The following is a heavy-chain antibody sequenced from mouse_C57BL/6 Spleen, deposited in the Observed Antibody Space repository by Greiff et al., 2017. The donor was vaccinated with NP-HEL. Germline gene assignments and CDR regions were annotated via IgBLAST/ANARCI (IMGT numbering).Heavy chain of an antibody. CDR1: GYSFTGYY. CDR2: INPSTGGT. Sequence: VQLKQSGPELVKPGASVKISCKASGYSFTGYYMNWVKQSPEKSLEWIGEINPSTGGTTYNQKFKAKATLTVDKSSSTAYMQLKSLTSEDSAVYYCASSDYDYGVYAMDYWGQGTSVTVSS. CDR3: ASSDYDYGVYAMDY. D-gene: IGHD2-4*01. J-gene: IGHJ4*01. V-gene: IGHV1-42*01.